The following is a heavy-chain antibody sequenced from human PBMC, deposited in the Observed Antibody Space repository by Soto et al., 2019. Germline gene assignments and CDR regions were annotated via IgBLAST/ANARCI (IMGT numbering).Heavy chain of an antibody. D-gene: IGHD2-2*01. CDR3: ARAHPPRVVVWFDP. CDR1: GGSISSGDYY. Sequence: PSETLSLTWTVSGGSISSGDYYLSCMRHPPGKGLECIGYLHYSWSTYYNPSLKSRVTISVDTSKNQFALKLSSVTAADTAVYYCARAHPPRVVVWFDPLGQGTMVTVSS. CDR2: LHYSWST. V-gene: IGHV4-30-4*01. J-gene: IGHJ5*02.